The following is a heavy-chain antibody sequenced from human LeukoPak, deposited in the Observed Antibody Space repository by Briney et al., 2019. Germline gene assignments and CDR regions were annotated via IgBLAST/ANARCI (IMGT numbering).Heavy chain of an antibody. CDR2: IYYTGSA. CDR3: ARHRYCNSSSCYAFDY. CDR1: GGSISGSY. Sequence: SETLSLTCTVSGGSISGSYWNWIRQPPGKGLEWIGSIYYTGSADYNPSLKSRVTISVDTSENQFSLKLTSVTAADAAVYYCARHRYCNSSSCYAFDYWGQGTLVTVSS. V-gene: IGHV4-59*05. D-gene: IGHD2-2*01. J-gene: IGHJ4*02.